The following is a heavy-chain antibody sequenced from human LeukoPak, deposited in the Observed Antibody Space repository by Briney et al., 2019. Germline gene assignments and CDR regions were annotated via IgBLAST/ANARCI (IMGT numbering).Heavy chain of an antibody. CDR3: ARRKAMKYSSGWYTGGYNWFDP. V-gene: IGHV4-34*01. J-gene: IGHJ5*02. CDR2: INHSGST. Sequence: SETLSLTCAVYGGSFSGYYWSWIRQPPGKGLEWIGEINHSGSTNYNPSLKSRVTISVDTSKNQFSLKLSSVTAADTAVYYCARRKAMKYSSGWYTGGYNWFDPWGQGTLVTVSS. D-gene: IGHD6-19*01. CDR1: GGSFSGYY.